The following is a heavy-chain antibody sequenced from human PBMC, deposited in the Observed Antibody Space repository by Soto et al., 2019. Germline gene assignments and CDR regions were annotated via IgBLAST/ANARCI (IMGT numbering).Heavy chain of an antibody. D-gene: IGHD6-19*01. CDR1: GYTLSRSG. J-gene: IGHJ4*02. V-gene: IGHV1-3*01. Sequence: ASVKVSCKASGYTLSRSGIHWVRQAPGQRLEWMGWINAGNGKTKYSQKFQGRVTITRDTSASTAYMELSSLRSEDTAVYYCAREGAVAGNINFDCWGQGTLVTVSS. CDR2: INAGNGKT. CDR3: AREGAVAGNINFDC.